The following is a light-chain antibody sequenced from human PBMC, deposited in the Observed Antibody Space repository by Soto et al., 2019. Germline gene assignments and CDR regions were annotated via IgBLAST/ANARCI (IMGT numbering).Light chain of an antibody. CDR3: QHYNNWPWT. CDR2: GAS. J-gene: IGKJ1*01. CDR1: QSVSSN. Sequence: EIVMTQSPATLSVSPGERATLSCRASQSVSSNLAWYQQKPGQAPRLLIYGASTRATGIPARFSGSGSGTEFTLTISSLQSEDFAVYYCQHYNNWPWTFGLGTKVEIK. V-gene: IGKV3-15*01.